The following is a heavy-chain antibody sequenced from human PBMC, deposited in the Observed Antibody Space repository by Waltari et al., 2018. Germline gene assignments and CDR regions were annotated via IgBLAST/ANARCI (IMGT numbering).Heavy chain of an antibody. D-gene: IGHD6-13*01. CDR3: ARAFSSLERIAAAATYYYYYYMDV. Sequence: QVQLQESGPGLVKPSETLSLTCTVSGGPISSHYWSWIRQPPGKGREWSGYIYYSGSTNYNPSLKSRVTISVDTSKNQFSLKLSSVTAADTAVYYCARAFSSLERIAAAATYYYYYYMDVWGKGTTVTVSS. CDR2: IYYSGST. V-gene: IGHV4-59*11. J-gene: IGHJ6*03. CDR1: GGPISSHY.